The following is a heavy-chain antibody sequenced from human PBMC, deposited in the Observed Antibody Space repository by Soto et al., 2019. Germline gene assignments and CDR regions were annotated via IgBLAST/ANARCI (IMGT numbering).Heavy chain of an antibody. CDR3: AMNVVVTAIGGNDGAWFDP. Sequence: QVQLVQSGAEVKKPGASVKVSCKASGYTFTSYGISWVRQAPGQGLEWMGWISAYNGNTNYAQKLQGRVTMTTDTATSTAYMVLRSLRSDDTAVYYCAMNVVVTAIGGNDGAWFDPWGQGTLVTVSS. V-gene: IGHV1-18*01. CDR2: ISAYNGNT. CDR1: GYTFTSYG. D-gene: IGHD2-21*02. J-gene: IGHJ5*02.